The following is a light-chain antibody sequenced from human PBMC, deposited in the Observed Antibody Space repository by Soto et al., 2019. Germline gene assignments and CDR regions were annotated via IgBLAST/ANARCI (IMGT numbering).Light chain of an antibody. CDR2: DVN. Sequence: QSALTQPASVSGSPGQSITISCTGTSSDLGAYNFVSWYQQHPGKAPKLMLYDVNIRPSGVSDRFSGSKSGNTASLTISGLQGEDEADYYCTSWTTSTTMIFGGGTKVTVL. V-gene: IGLV2-14*03. J-gene: IGLJ2*01. CDR1: SSDLGAYNF. CDR3: TSWTTSTTMI.